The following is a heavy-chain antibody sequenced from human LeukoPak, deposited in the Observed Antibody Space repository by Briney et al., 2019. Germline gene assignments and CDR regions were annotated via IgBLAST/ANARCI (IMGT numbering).Heavy chain of an antibody. CDR1: GDSVSSNNAT. J-gene: IGHJ4*01. V-gene: IGHV6-1*01. CDR3: ARSIRGATDY. CDR2: TYYRSKWYN. D-gene: IGHD1-26*01. Sequence: SQTLSLTCAISGDSVSSNNATWDWIRQSPSRGLEWLGRTYYRSKWYNDYAVSVKSRITINPDTSKNQLSLQLNSVTPEDTAVQYCARSIRGATDYWGHVPLVTVSS.